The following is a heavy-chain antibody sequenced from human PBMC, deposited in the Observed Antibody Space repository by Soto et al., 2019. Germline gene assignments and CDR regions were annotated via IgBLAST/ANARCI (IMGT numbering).Heavy chain of an antibody. J-gene: IGHJ4*02. CDR1: GFTFSDYY. V-gene: IGHV3-11*06. Sequence: GGSLRLSCAASGFTFSDYYMSWIRQAPGKGLEWVSYISSSSSYTNYAASVKGRFTISRDNAKNSLYLQMNSLRAEDTAVYYCARVCRYYYDSSGYYYLEYFDYWGQGTLVTVSS. CDR2: ISSSSSYT. D-gene: IGHD3-22*01. CDR3: ARVCRYYYDSSGYYYLEYFDY.